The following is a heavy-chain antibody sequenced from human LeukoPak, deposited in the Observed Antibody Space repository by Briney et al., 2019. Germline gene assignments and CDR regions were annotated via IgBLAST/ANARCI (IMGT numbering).Heavy chain of an antibody. CDR2: ISYDGSNK. J-gene: IGHJ3*02. V-gene: IGHV3-30*04. CDR3: ARDEGAKIVFDI. D-gene: IGHD1-26*01. CDR1: GFTFSSYA. Sequence: PGRSLRLSCAASGFTFSSYAMHWVRQAPGKGLEWVAVISYDGSNKYYADSVKGRFTISRDNSKNMLYLQMNSLRAEDTAVYYCARDEGAKIVFDIWGQGTMVTVSS.